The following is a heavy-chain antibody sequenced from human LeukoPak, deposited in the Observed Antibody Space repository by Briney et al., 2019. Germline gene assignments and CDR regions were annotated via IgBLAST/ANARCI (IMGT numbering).Heavy chain of an antibody. J-gene: IGHJ6*02. V-gene: IGHV3-30*03. Sequence: GGSLRLSCAASGFTFSSHWMTWVRQAPGRGLEWVAVISYHGLNIYYADSVKGRFTISRDNSKNTLYLQMNSLRAEDTAVYYCATGSGNYSPYYYYGMDVWGQGTTVTVSS. CDR1: GFTFSSHW. CDR2: ISYHGLNI. D-gene: IGHD3-10*01. CDR3: ATGSGNYSPYYYYGMDV.